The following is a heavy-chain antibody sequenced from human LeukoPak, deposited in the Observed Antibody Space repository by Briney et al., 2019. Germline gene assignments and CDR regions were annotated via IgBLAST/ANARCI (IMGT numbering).Heavy chain of an antibody. J-gene: IGHJ4*02. CDR2: ISNGGGTA. CDR3: AARPRMPPRFDF. D-gene: IGHD1-14*01. V-gene: IGHV3-23*01. Sequence: GGSLRLSCAGSGFTFSSYPMSWVRQAPGKGLQWVSAISNGGGTAYYADSVKGRFTISRDNSKSKLYLQMDSLRAEDTAIYYCAARPRMPPRFDFWGLGTLVTVSS. CDR1: GFTFSSYP.